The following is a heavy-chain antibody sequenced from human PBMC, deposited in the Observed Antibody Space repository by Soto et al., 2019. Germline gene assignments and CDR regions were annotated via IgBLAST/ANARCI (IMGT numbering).Heavy chain of an antibody. CDR1: GFTFSNSW. J-gene: IGHJ4*02. CDR3: VKGVGTNWNYVGFHFDY. Sequence: PGGSLRLSCAASGFTFSNSWMHWVRQVSGKGLEWVSRINADGTSTSYADSVKGRFTISRDNAKNTLYLHVNSLRAEDTAVYYCVKGVGTNWNYVGFHFDYWGQGTLVTVSS. D-gene: IGHD1-7*01. CDR2: INADGTST. V-gene: IGHV3-74*01.